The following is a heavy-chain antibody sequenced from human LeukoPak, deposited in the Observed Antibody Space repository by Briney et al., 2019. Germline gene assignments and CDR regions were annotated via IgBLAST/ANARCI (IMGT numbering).Heavy chain of an antibody. J-gene: IGHJ4*02. CDR1: GVSVSTCGVG. CDR2: IYLNDDK. D-gene: IGHD6-19*01. CDR3: AHSMYSSGWTMAYFDS. Sequence: ESGPTLVKPTQTLTLTCTLSGVSVSTCGVGVGWIRHPPGKALEWLELIYLNDDKRYNPSLKSRLTITKNTYKKQVVLTMTKMDPVDTATSSCAHSMYSSGWTMAYFDSWGQGTLVTVSS. V-gene: IGHV2-5*01.